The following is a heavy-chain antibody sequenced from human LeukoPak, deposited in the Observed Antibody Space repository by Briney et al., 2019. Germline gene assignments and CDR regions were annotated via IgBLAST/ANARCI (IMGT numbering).Heavy chain of an antibody. CDR3: ARVVDWFDP. CDR1: GGSFSGYY. V-gene: IGHV4-34*01. J-gene: IGHJ5*02. D-gene: IGHD2-15*01. CDR2: INHSGST. Sequence: PSETLSLTCAVYGGSFSGYYWSWIRQPPGKGLEWIGEINHSGSTNYNPSLESRVTISVDTSKNQFSLKLSSVTAADTAVYYCARVVDWFDPWGQGTLVTVSS.